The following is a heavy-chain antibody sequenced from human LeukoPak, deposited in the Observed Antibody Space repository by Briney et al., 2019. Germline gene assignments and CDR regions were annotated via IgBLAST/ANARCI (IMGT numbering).Heavy chain of an antibody. Sequence: SETLPLTCPVSGGSVSSGRYYWRWIRQPPGKGLEWIGYIYYSGCTNYNPSLKSRVTISVDTSKNQFSLKLSSVTAADTAVYYCAIDKVAGTLISDYYYYGMDVWGKGTTVTVSS. D-gene: IGHD6-19*01. CDR3: AIDKVAGTLISDYYYYGMDV. V-gene: IGHV4-61*01. CDR2: IYYSGCT. CDR1: GGSVSSGRYY. J-gene: IGHJ6*04.